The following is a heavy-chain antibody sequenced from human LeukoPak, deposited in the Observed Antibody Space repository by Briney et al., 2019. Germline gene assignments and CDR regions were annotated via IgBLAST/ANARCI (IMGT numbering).Heavy chain of an antibody. CDR1: GGSFSGYY. V-gene: IGHV4-34*01. J-gene: IGHJ4*02. Sequence: SETLSLTCAVSGGSFSGYYWSWVRQPPGKGLEWSGEINHSGSTNVNPSLKSRVTISVDTSKNHFSLKLSSVTAADTAVYYCARRGVTTVTMAYYFDYWGQGTLVTVSS. D-gene: IGHD4-17*01. CDR2: INHSGST. CDR3: ARRGVTTVTMAYYFDY.